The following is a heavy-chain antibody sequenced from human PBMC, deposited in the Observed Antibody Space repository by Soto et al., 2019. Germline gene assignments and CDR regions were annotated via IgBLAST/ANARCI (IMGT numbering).Heavy chain of an antibody. CDR3: ARETSWFGELLSRYYYYYGMDV. CDR1: GGTFSSYT. J-gene: IGHJ6*02. CDR2: IIPILGIA. Sequence: QVQLVQSGAEVKKPGSSVKVSCKASGGTFSSYTISWVRQAPGQGLEWMGRIIPILGIANYAQKFQGRVTITADKSTSTAYMELSSLRSEDTAVYYCARETSWFGELLSRYYYYYGMDVWGQGTTVTVSS. D-gene: IGHD3-10*01. V-gene: IGHV1-69*08.